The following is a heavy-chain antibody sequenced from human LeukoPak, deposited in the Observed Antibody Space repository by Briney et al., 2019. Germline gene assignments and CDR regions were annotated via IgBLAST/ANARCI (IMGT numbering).Heavy chain of an antibody. CDR3: ARGINYDFWSGYYFDY. CDR2: ITPYSGGT. V-gene: IGHV1-2*02. Sequence: VKVSCKASGYTFTGYYMHWVRQAPGQGLEWMGWITPYSGGTNYAQKFQGRVTMTRDTSISTAYMELSRLRSDDTAVYYCARGINYDFWSGYYFDYWGQGTLVTVSS. J-gene: IGHJ4*02. CDR1: GYTFTGYY. D-gene: IGHD3-3*01.